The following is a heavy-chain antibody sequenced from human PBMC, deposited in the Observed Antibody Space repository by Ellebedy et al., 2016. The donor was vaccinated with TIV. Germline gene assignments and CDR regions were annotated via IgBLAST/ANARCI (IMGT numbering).Heavy chain of an antibody. CDR2: IHYSGST. J-gene: IGHJ2*01. CDR1: GGSISSYY. V-gene: IGHV4-59*08. CDR3: AGNAVGHCGGVSCYPNWYFDL. D-gene: IGHD2-15*01. Sequence: SETLSLXCTVSGGSISSYYWSWIRQPPGKGLEWIGYIHYSGSTNYNPSLKSRVTISIDTSKNQLSLKLTSVAAADTAVYYCAGNAVGHCGGVSCYPNWYFDLWGRGTLVTVSS.